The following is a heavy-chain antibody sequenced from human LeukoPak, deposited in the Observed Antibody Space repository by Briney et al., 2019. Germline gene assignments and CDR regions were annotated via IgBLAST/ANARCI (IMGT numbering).Heavy chain of an antibody. CDR3: VYSGNYYYYYMDV. CDR1: GGTFSSYA. J-gene: IGHJ6*03. V-gene: IGHV1-69*13. CDR2: IIPIFGTA. D-gene: IGHD4-23*01. Sequence: ASVKVSCKASGGTFSSYAISWVRQAPGQGLEWMGGIIPIFGTANYAQKFQGRVTITADESTSTAYMELSSLRSEDTAVYYCVYSGNYYYYYMDVWGKGTTVTISS.